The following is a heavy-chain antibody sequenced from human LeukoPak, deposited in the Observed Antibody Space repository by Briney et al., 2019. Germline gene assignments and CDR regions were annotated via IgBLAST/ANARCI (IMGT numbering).Heavy chain of an antibody. CDR2: INSDGSSP. D-gene: IGHD6-19*01. V-gene: IGHV3-74*01. CDR1: GFTFSRYW. J-gene: IGHJ5*02. CDR3: GRPAGTWFDP. Sequence: GGSLRLSCAASGFTFSRYWMHWVRQAPGEGLVWVSRINSDGSSPSYADSVKGRFTISRDSAKNTLYLQMNSLRVEDTAVYYCGRPAGTWFDPWGEGTLVTVSS.